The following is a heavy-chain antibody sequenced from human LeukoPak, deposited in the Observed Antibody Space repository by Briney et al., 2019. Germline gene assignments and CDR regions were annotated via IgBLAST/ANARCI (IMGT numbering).Heavy chain of an antibody. D-gene: IGHD2-8*01. CDR1: GFIFNSYG. Sequence: PGGSVRLSCAASGFIFNSYGMHWLRQAPGKGVVGVAVKWYDGSNKFYADSVKGRFAISRDNSKNTLYLPMNSLRAEDTAVYYCAKGRCTNGVCYAGAYYFDYWGQGTLVTVSS. CDR3: AKGRCTNGVCYAGAYYFDY. V-gene: IGHV3-33*06. CDR2: KWYDGSNK. J-gene: IGHJ4*02.